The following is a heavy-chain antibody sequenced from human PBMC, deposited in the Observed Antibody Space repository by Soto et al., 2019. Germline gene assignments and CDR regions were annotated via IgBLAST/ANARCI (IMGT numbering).Heavy chain of an antibody. CDR2: ISYDGSNK. J-gene: IGHJ6*02. CDR1: GFTFSSYA. V-gene: IGHV3-30-3*01. Sequence: QVPLVESGGGVVQPGRSLRLSCAASGFTFSSYAMHWVRQAPGKGLEWVAVISYDGSNKYYADSVKGRFTISRDNSKNTLYLQMNSLRAEDTAVYYCARSKGRYYYYGMDVWGQGTTVTVSS. CDR3: ARSKGRYYYYGMDV.